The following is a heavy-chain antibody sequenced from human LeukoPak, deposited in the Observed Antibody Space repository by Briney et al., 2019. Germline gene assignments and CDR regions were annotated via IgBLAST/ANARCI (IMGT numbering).Heavy chain of an antibody. CDR1: GFTFSSYG. Sequence: GGSLRLSCAASGFTFSSYGMHWVRQAPGKGLEWVAVISYDGSNKYYADSVKGRFTISRDNSKNTLYLQMSSLRAEDTAVYYCASHRSGWYLPPFDFWGQGTLVTVSS. CDR2: ISYDGSNK. D-gene: IGHD6-19*01. V-gene: IGHV3-30*03. CDR3: ASHRSGWYLPPFDF. J-gene: IGHJ4*02.